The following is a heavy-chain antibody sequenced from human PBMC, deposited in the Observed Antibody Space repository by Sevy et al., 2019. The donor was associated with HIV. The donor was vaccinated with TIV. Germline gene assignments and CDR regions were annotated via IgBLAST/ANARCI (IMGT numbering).Heavy chain of an antibody. CDR2: ISGGGGGT. D-gene: IGHD6-13*01. CDR3: AKHYIHDIADGGYFDL. CDR1: GFTPSTYG. V-gene: IGHV3-NL1*01. Sequence: GGSLRLSCAASGFTPSTYGMHWVRQAPGKGLEWVSTISGGGGGTYYADSVRGRFTISRDNSKNTLYLQVNSLRVKDTAEYYCAKHYIHDIADGGYFDLWGRGTLVTVSS. J-gene: IGHJ2*01.